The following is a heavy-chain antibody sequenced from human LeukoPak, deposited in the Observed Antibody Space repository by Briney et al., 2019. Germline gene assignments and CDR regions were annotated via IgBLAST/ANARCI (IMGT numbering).Heavy chain of an antibody. CDR3: ARESPDY. Sequence: GGSLRLSCAASGFTFSDSYMTWIRQAPGKGLEWVSYISNSGSSIYYADSVKGRFTISRDNAKNSLYLQMNSLRAEDTAVYYCARESPDYWGQGTLVTVSS. CDR2: ISNSGSSI. V-gene: IGHV3-11*04. CDR1: GFTFSDSY. J-gene: IGHJ4*02.